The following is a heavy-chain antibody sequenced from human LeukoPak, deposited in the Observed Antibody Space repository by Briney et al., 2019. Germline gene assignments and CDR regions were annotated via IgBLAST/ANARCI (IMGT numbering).Heavy chain of an antibody. CDR3: ARVVVAATYSGGGWFDP. D-gene: IGHD2-15*01. CDR1: GGSISSYY. V-gene: IGHV4-59*01. CDR2: IYYSGST. Sequence: SETLSLTCTVSGGSISSYYWSWIRQPPGKGLEWIGYIYYSGSTNYNPSLKSRVTISVDTSKNQFSLKLSSVTAADTAVYYCARVVVAATYSGGGWFDPWGQGTLVTVSS. J-gene: IGHJ5*02.